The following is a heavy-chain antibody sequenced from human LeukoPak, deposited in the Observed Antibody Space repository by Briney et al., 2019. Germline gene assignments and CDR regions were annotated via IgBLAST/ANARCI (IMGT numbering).Heavy chain of an antibody. CDR1: GYTFTGYY. V-gene: IGHV1-2*06. Sequence: ASVKVSCKTSGYTFTGYYIHWVRQAPGQGLEGLGRIDPNSGGTSYAHNFQGRVTMTRDTSNSTAYMELSRLRSDDTAVYYCASIVVRGVIDYWGQGTLVTVSS. D-gene: IGHD3-10*01. CDR2: IDPNSGGT. CDR3: ASIVVRGVIDY. J-gene: IGHJ4*02.